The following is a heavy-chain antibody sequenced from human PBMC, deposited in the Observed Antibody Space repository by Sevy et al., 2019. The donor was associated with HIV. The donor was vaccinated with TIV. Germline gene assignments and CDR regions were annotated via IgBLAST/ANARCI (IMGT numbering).Heavy chain of an antibody. CDR3: ARVSPGDIVVVPAAISSQTYYYYGMDV. Sequence: GGSLRLSCAASGFTFSSYSMNWVRQAPGKGLEWVSSISSSSSYIYYADSVKGRFTISRDNAKNSLYLQMNSLRAEDTAVYYCARVSPGDIVVVPAAISSQTYYYYGMDVWGQGTTVTVSS. V-gene: IGHV3-21*01. CDR1: GFTFSSYS. D-gene: IGHD2-2*01. J-gene: IGHJ6*02. CDR2: ISSSSSYI.